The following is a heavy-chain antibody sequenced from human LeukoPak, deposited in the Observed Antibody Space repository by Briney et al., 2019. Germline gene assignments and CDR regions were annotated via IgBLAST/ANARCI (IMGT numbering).Heavy chain of an antibody. CDR1: GFIFSNYA. CDR2: ISGSGSNT. CDR3: AKCGSGSTVYVDV. Sequence: SGGSLRLSCAASGFIFSNYAVRWVRQAPGQGLEWVSGISGSGSNTYYGDSVKGRFTISRDNSKNTLYLQMNSLRAEDTAVYYCAKCGSGSTVYVDVWGKGTTVTVSS. J-gene: IGHJ6*03. V-gene: IGHV3-23*01. D-gene: IGHD1-26*01.